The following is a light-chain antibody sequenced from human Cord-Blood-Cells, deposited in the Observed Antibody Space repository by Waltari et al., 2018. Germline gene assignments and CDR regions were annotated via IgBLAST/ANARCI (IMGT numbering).Light chain of an antibody. CDR2: RNN. Sequence: QSVLTQPPSASGTPGQRVTISCSGSSSNIGSNYVYWYQQLPGTAPKLLIYRNNQRPSGLPDRFSVSKSGTSASLAISGLRSEDEADYYCAAWDDSLSGPVFGGGTKLTVL. CDR1: SSNIGSNY. V-gene: IGLV1-47*01. CDR3: AAWDDSLSGPV. J-gene: IGLJ3*02.